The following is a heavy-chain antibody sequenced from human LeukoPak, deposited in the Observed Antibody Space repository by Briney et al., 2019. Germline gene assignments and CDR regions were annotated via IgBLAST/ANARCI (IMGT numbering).Heavy chain of an antibody. CDR1: GGSISSSTYS. CDR3: ARRHDSTGYYSAALTRYCFDY. J-gene: IGHJ4*02. Sequence: PSETLSLTCTVSGGSISSSTYSWGWIRQPPGKGLEWIGSISYSGSAYYNPSLKSRVTISVDTSKNQFSLNLSSVTAADTAIYYCARRHDSTGYYSAALTRYCFDYWGQGTLVTVSS. D-gene: IGHD3-22*01. CDR2: ISYSGSA. V-gene: IGHV4-39*01.